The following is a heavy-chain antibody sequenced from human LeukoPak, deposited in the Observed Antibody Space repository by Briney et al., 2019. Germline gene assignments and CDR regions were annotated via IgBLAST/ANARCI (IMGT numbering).Heavy chain of an antibody. Sequence: GGSLRLSCADSGFTFSSYAMHWVRQAPGKGLEWVAVISYDGSNKYYADSVKGRFTISRDNSKNTLYLQMNSLRAEDTAVYYCAREYYDILTGYYASWYFDLWGRGTLVTVSS. D-gene: IGHD3-9*01. CDR3: AREYYDILTGYYASWYFDL. V-gene: IGHV3-30*04. CDR1: GFTFSSYA. J-gene: IGHJ2*01. CDR2: ISYDGSNK.